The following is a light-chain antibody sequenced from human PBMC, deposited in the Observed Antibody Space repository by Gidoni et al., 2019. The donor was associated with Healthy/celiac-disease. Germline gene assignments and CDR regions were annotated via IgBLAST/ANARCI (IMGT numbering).Light chain of an antibody. CDR2: AAA. J-gene: IGKJ4*01. V-gene: IGKV1-39*01. CDR1: QSISSY. Sequence: DIQLTQSPSSLSASVVDRVTITCRASQSISSYLNLYQQKPGTAPKLLRYAAASLQSGVPSRFSGSGSGTDFTLTIISLQPEDFATYYCQQSYSTPLTFXGXTKVEIK. CDR3: QQSYSTPLT.